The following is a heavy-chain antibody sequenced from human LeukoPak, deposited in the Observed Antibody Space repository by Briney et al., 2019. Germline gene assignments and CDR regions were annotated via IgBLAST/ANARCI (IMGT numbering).Heavy chain of an antibody. CDR1: GFTFSSYA. CDR3: ARSPTAVTLYFDY. J-gene: IGHJ4*02. Sequence: GGSLRLSCAASGFTFSSYAMHCVRQAPGKGLEWVAVISYDGSNKYYADSVKGRFTISRDNSKNTLYLQMNSLRAEDTAVYYCARSPTAVTLYFDYWGQGTLVTVSS. D-gene: IGHD4-23*01. V-gene: IGHV3-30*04. CDR2: ISYDGSNK.